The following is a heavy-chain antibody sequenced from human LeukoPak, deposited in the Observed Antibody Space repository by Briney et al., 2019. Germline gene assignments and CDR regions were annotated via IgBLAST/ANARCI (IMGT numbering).Heavy chain of an antibody. J-gene: IGHJ6*03. D-gene: IGHD2-2*01. CDR2: INHSGST. V-gene: IGHV4-34*01. Sequence: PSETLSLTCAVYGGSFSGYYCSWIRQPPGKGLEWIGEINHSGSTNYNPSLKSRVTISVDTSKNQFSLKLSSVTAADTAVYYCARVYPTLIVVVPAAKTYYMDVWGKGTTVTVSS. CDR3: ARVYPTLIVVVPAAKTYYMDV. CDR1: GGSFSGYY.